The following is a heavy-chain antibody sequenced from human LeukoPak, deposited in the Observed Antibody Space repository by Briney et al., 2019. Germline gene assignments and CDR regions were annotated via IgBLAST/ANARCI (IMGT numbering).Heavy chain of an antibody. J-gene: IGHJ4*02. Sequence: ASVKASCKASGGTFSRSGISWVRQAPGQGLEWMGGIIPIFGTVNYAQKFQGRVTITADESTSTAYMELTSLRSEDTAIYYCARDGAIFDSRGYYYLWWGQGTLVTVSS. D-gene: IGHD3-22*01. V-gene: IGHV1-69*13. CDR3: ARDGAIFDSRGYYYLW. CDR1: GGTFSRSG. CDR2: IIPIFGTV.